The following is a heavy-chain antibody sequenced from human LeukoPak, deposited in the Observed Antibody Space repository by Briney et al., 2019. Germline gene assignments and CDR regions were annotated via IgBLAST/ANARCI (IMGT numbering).Heavy chain of an antibody. J-gene: IGHJ4*02. CDR3: AKVRPGDRHKYYFDY. Sequence: GGSLRLSCAASGFTFSSYAMNWVRQAPGRGLEWVSGFSGSGGTTYYADSVKGRFTISRDNSKNTLYLQMNSLRAEDTAVYYCAKVRPGDRHKYYFDYWGQGTLVTVSS. CDR2: FSGSGGTT. CDR1: GFTFSSYA. D-gene: IGHD3-16*02. V-gene: IGHV3-23*01.